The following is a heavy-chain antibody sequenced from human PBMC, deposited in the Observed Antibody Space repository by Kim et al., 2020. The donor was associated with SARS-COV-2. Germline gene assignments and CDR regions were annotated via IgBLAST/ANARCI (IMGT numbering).Heavy chain of an antibody. CDR3: ARGGTHTSPSPYY. Sequence: GGSLRLSCVASGFRFSGYALNWVRQAPGKGLEWVSGVSGGGGSIYYAASVRGRFTISRENSKNTLSLQMNSPRAEDTAVYYCARGGTHTSPSPYYWGQG. CDR2: VSGGGGSI. V-gene: IGHV3-23*01. J-gene: IGHJ4*02. CDR1: GFRFSGYA. D-gene: IGHD2-2*01.